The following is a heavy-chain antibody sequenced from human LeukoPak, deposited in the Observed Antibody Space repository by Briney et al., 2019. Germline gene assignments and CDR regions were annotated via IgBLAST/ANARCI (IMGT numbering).Heavy chain of an antibody. J-gene: IGHJ4*02. Sequence: GGSLRLSCVASGFTLIGYEMHWVRQAPGRGLEWVSYINSRGSTIYYGHSVKGRFTISRDNAENSLYLEMNSLRVEDTALYYCARGRSYRNFDYWGQGTLVTVSS. CDR2: INSRGSTI. CDR3: ARGRSYRNFDY. D-gene: IGHD3-10*01. V-gene: IGHV3-48*03. CDR1: GFTLIGYE.